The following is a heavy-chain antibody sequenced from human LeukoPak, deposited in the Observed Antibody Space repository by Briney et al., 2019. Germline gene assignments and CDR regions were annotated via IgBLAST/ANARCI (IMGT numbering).Heavy chain of an antibody. J-gene: IGHJ4*02. CDR1: GGSISSYY. CDR2: IYTTGST. CDR3: ARDVRGWSGFDY. V-gene: IGHV4-4*07. Sequence: PSETLSLTCSVSGGSISSYYWSWIRQPAGKGLEWIGRIYTTGSTDYNPPLKSRVTMSVDTSKNQFSLNLSSETAADTAVYYCARDVRGWSGFDYWGQGTLVTVSS. D-gene: IGHD3-3*01.